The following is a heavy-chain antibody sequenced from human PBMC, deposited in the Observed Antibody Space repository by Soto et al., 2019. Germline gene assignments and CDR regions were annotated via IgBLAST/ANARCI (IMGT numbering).Heavy chain of an antibody. CDR3: ARGSHYYYYYYMDV. V-gene: IGHV4-59*01. Sequence: QVQLQESGPGLVKPSETLSLTCTVSGGSISSYYWSWIRQPPXXXXEWIGYIYYSGSTNYYPSLKSRVTISVDTSKNQFSLKLSSVTAADTAVYYCARGSHYYYYYYMDVWGKGTTVTVSS. CDR2: IYYSGST. J-gene: IGHJ6*03. CDR1: GGSISSYY.